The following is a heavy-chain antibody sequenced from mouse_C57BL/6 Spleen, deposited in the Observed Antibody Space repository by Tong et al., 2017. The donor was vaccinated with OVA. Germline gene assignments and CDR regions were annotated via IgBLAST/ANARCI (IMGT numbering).Heavy chain of an antibody. CDR2: FYPGSGSI. CDR3: GVYYYGYFDY. V-gene: IGHV1-62-2*01. CDR1: GYTFSEYI. Sequence: VQLQQSGAELVKPGASVKLSCKASGYTFSEYIIHWVKQRSGQGLEWIGWFYPGSGSIKYNEKFKDKATLTADKSYSTVYMELSRLTSEDSALYYCGVYYYGYFDYWGQGTTLTISS. D-gene: IGHD1-1*01. J-gene: IGHJ2*01.